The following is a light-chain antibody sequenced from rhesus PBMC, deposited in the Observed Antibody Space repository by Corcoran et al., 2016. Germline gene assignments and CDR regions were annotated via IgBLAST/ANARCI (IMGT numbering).Light chain of an antibody. CDR1: ENVNNY. CDR2: KAS. Sequence: DIQMTQSPSSLSASVGDRVTITCRASENVNNYLHWYQQKPGKTPKLLIAKASTLQSGVPSRFIGSGSGTEFTLTISSLQPEDFATYYCQHSDGTPLTFGGGTKVELK. V-gene: IGKV1-74*01. J-gene: IGKJ4*01. CDR3: QHSDGTPLT.